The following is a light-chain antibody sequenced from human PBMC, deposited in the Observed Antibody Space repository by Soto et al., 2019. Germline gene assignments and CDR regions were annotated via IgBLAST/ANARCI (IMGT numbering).Light chain of an antibody. CDR1: QSVTSS. CDR2: DVS. J-gene: IGKJ4*01. CDR3: QQRTTWPT. V-gene: IGKV3-11*01. Sequence: EIVLTQSPATLSLSPGDTATLSCRASQSVTSSLAWFQQKPGQAPRLLIYDVSRRATAIPARFSGSGSGTDFTLTISSLEPEDFAVYYCQQRTTWPTFGGGTKVDI.